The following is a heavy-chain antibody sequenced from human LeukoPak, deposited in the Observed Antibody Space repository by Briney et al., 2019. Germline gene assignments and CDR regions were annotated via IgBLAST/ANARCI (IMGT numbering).Heavy chain of an antibody. CDR2: IYYSGST. J-gene: IGHJ6*02. V-gene: IGHV4-30-4*01. Sequence: SETLSLTCTVSGGSISSGDYCWSWIRQPPGKGLEWIGYIYYSGSTYYNPSLKSRVTISVDTSKNQFSLKLSSVTAADTAVYYCARDSLYSSSWTLYYYYGMDVWGQGTTVTVSS. D-gene: IGHD6-13*01. CDR3: ARDSLYSSSWTLYYYYGMDV. CDR1: GGSISSGDYC.